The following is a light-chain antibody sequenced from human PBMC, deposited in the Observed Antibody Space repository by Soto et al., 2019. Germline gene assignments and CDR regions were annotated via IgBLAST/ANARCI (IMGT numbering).Light chain of an antibody. CDR2: DVT. CDR1: SSDVGGYNS. V-gene: IGLV2-11*01. Sequence: LAQPRSVSGSPGQSVTISCSGTSSDVGGYNSVSWYQQFPGKAPKLMIYDVTKRPSGVPDRFSGSKSGNTASLTISGLQAEDEADYYCCSYAASYTLVFGGGTKATVL. CDR3: CSYAASYTLV. J-gene: IGLJ2*01.